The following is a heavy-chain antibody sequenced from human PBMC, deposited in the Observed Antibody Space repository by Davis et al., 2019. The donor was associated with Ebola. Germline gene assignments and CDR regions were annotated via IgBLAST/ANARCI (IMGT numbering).Heavy chain of an antibody. J-gene: IGHJ4*02. CDR1: GGTFSSYA. V-gene: IGHV1-69*04. CDR3: TTDRGYYDSSGYQDY. D-gene: IGHD3-22*01. Sequence: SVKVSCKASGGTFSSYAISWVRQAPGQGLEWMGRIIPILGIANYAQKFQGRVTITADKSTSTAYMELSSLRSEDTAVYYCTTDRGYYDSSGYQDYWGQGTLVTVSS. CDR2: IIPILGIA.